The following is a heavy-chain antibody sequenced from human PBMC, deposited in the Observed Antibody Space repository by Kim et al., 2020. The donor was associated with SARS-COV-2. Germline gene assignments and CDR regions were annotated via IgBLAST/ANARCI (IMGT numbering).Heavy chain of an antibody. CDR2: K. CDR3: AALDTAHVPGGI. Sequence: KYYADSVNGRFTMSRDNAKNSLYLQMSSLRAEDTAIYCCAALDTAHVPGGIWGQGTLVSVSS. D-gene: IGHD3-10*02. J-gene: IGHJ4*02. V-gene: IGHV3-7*01.